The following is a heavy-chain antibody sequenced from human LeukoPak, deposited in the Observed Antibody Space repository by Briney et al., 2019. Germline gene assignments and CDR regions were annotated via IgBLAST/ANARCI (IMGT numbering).Heavy chain of an antibody. J-gene: IGHJ4*02. V-gene: IGHV1-8*01. CDR3: ARGWGIVVVPADLFDY. CDR1: GYTFTSYD. CDR2: MNPNSGNT. D-gene: IGHD2-2*01. Sequence: ASVKVSCKASGYTFTSYDINWVRQATGQGLEWMGWMNPNSGNTGYAQKFQGRVTMTRNTSISTAYMELSSLRSEDTAVYYCARGWGIVVVPADLFDYWGQGTLVTVSS.